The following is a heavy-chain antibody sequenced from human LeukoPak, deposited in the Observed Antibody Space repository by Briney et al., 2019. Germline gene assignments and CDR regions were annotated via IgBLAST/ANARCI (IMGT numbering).Heavy chain of an antibody. V-gene: IGHV6-1*01. CDR2: TFYRSKWFN. Sequence: SQTLSLTCAISGDSVSSNSAAWHWIRQSPSRGLEWLGRTFYRSKWFNDYAASVKSRITINADTSKNQFSLQLSSVTPEDTAVYYCGREQSDAFDIWGQGTIITVSS. CDR3: GREQSDAFDI. J-gene: IGHJ3*02. D-gene: IGHD4-11*01. CDR1: GDSVSSNSAA.